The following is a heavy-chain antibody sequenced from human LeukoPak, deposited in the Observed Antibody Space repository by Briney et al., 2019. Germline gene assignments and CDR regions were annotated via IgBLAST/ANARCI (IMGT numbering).Heavy chain of an antibody. CDR1: GYSFTNYY. CDR3: ARTRGYYFDY. CDR2: IKPSGGST. Sequence: ASVKVSCKASGYSFTNYYMHWVRQAPGQGLEWMTMIKPSGGSTTYAQNFQDRVTVPRDMSTSTVYMELSSLTSEDTAVYYCARTRGYYFDYWGQGTLVTVSS. V-gene: IGHV1-46*01. J-gene: IGHJ4*02.